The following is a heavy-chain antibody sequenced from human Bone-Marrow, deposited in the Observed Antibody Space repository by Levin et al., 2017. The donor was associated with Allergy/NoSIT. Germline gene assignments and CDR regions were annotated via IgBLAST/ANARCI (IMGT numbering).Heavy chain of an antibody. CDR1: GYSISSGYY. Sequence: SQTLSLTCAVSGYSISSGYYWGWIRQPPGKGLEWIGSIYHSGSTYYNPSLKSRVTISVDTSKNQFSLKLSSVTAADTAVYYCARASREFCTGGVCYAGGGSVGFDYWGQGTLVTVSS. D-gene: IGHD2-8*02. CDR2: IYHSGST. J-gene: IGHJ4*02. CDR3: ARASREFCTGGVCYAGGGSVGFDY. V-gene: IGHV4-38-2*01.